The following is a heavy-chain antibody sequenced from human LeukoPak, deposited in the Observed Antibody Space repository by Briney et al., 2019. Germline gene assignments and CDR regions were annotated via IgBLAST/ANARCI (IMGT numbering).Heavy chain of an antibody. CDR2: IIPILGIA. Sequence: ASVKVSCKASGGTFSSCAISWVRLAPGQGLEWMGRIIPILGIANYAQKFQGRVTITADKSTSTAYMELSSLRSEDTAVYYCARSACGGDCYRGYYGMDVWGQGTTVTVSS. CDR3: ARSACGGDCYRGYYGMDV. V-gene: IGHV1-69*04. D-gene: IGHD2-21*02. CDR1: GGTFSSCA. J-gene: IGHJ6*02.